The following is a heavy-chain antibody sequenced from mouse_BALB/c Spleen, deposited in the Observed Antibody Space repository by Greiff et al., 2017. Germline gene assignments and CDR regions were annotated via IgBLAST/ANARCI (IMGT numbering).Heavy chain of an antibody. CDR2: INPNNGGT. V-gene: IGHV1-18*01. CDR3: ARSPYYCGSSGYFDY. CDR1: GYTFTDYN. D-gene: IGHD1-1*01. J-gene: IGHJ2*01. Sequence: EVQLQQSGPELVKPGASVKIPCKASGYTFTDYNMDWVKQSHGKSLEWIGDINPNNGGTIYNQKFKGKATLTVDKSSSTAYMELRSLTSEDTAVYYCARSPYYCGSSGYFDYWGQGTTLTVSS.